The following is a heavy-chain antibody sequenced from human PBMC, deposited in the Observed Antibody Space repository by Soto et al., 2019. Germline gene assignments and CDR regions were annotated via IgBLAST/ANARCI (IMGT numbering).Heavy chain of an antibody. V-gene: IGHV4-39*01. CDR2: VYYSGST. CDR1: GGSISSSDYY. CDR3: ARHCADGTSFDY. J-gene: IGHJ4*02. D-gene: IGHD6-13*01. Sequence: QLQLQESGPGLVKPSGTLSLTCSVSGGSISSSDYYWGWIRQPPGKGLEWIGTVYYSGSTNYNPSLKSRRTISVDTSNNRCSRRLTSVTAADTAVYYCARHCADGTSFDYWGQGTLVTVSS.